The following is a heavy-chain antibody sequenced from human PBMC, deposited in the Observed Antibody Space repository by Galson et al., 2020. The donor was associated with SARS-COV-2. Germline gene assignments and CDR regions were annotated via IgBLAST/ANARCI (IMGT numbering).Heavy chain of an antibody. CDR2: INHSGST. CDR3: ARWTTVTTFYYYDGMDG. Sequence: SETLSLTCAVYGGSFSGYYWSWIRQPPGKGLEWIGEINHSGSTHYNPSLKSRVTISVDTSKNQFSLKLSSVTAADTAVYYCARWTTVTTFYYYDGMDGWGQGTTVTVSS. V-gene: IGHV4-34*01. J-gene: IGHJ6*02. CDR1: GGSFSGYY. D-gene: IGHD4-17*01.